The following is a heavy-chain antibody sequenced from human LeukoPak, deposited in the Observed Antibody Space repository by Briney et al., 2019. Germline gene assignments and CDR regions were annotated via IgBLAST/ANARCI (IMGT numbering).Heavy chain of an antibody. CDR3: ATVEWDTPHAYFDY. CDR1: GGTFSSYA. J-gene: IGHJ4*02. CDR2: IIPIFGTA. V-gene: IGHV1-69*05. D-gene: IGHD3-3*01. Sequence: GASMKVSCKASGGTFSSYAISWVRQAPGQGLEWMGGIIPIFGTANYAQKFQGRVTITTDESTSTAYMGLSSLRSEDTAVYYCATVEWDTPHAYFDYWGQGTLVTVSS.